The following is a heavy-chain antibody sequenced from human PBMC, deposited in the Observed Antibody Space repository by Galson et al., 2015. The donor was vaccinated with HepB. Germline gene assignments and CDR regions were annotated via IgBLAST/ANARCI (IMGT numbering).Heavy chain of an antibody. CDR2: ISWDAIST. CDR1: EFTFDDYT. CDR3: AKDLSSVTRSQWGAFDL. Sequence: SLRLSCAASEFTFDDYTMHWVRQAPGKGLEWVSLISWDAISTHYADSVKGRFTISRDNSKNSLYLQMDSLRSEDSALYYCAKDLSSVTRSQWGAFDLWGQGTMVTVSS. D-gene: IGHD4-17*01. J-gene: IGHJ3*01. V-gene: IGHV3-43*01.